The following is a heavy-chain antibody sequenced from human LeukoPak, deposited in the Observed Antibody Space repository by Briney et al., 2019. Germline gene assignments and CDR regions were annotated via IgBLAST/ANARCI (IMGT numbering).Heavy chain of an antibody. J-gene: IGHJ5*02. CDR1: GFTFSSYG. V-gene: IGHV3-30*02. CDR2: IRFDGSNK. CDR3: ARDGYPFLQYYYDSSGSRNWFDP. Sequence: GGSLRLSCAASGFTFSSYGMHWVRQAPGKGLEWVAFIRFDGSNKYYADSMKGRFTISRDNSKNTLYLQMNSLRAEDTAVYYCARDGYPFLQYYYDSSGSRNWFDPWGQGTLVTVSS. D-gene: IGHD3-22*01.